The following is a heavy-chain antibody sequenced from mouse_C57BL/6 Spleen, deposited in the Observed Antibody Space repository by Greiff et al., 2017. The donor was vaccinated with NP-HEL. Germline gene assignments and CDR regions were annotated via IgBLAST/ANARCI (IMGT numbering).Heavy chain of an antibody. CDR2: ISDGGSYT. CDR3: AREEDGNYGDY. D-gene: IGHD2-1*01. V-gene: IGHV5-4*01. Sequence: DVMLVESGGGLVKPGGSLKLSCAASGFTFSSYAMSWVRQTPEKRLEWVATISDGGSYTYYPDNVKGRFTISRDNAKNNLYLQMSHLKSEDTAMYYCAREEDGNYGDYWGQGTSVTVSS. J-gene: IGHJ4*01. CDR1: GFTFSSYA.